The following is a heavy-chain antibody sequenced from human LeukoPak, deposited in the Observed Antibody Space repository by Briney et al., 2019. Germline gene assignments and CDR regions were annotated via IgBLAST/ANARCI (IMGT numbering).Heavy chain of an antibody. CDR1: GYTFTTYG. D-gene: IGHD5-18*01. Sequence: ASVKVSCKATGYTFTTYGISWVRQAPGQGLEWLGRISVYNGNTNYAQKLQGRVTITTDTSTSTAYMELRSLRSDDTAVYYCASRIQLWSPTPRDYYYYGMDVWGQGTTVTVSS. V-gene: IGHV1-18*01. CDR3: ASRIQLWSPTPRDYYYYGMDV. CDR2: ISVYNGNT. J-gene: IGHJ6*02.